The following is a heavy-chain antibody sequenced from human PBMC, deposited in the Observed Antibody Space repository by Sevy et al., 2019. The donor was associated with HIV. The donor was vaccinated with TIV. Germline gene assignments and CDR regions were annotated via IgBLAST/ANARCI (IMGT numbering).Heavy chain of an antibody. CDR3: AREGCTRPHDY. Sequence: GGSLRLSCAASGFAFYDYSMSWIRQAPGKGLEWVATLSFGCGKINYADSVKGRFTISRDNSKNSFYLQMGNLRVEDTALYYCAREGCTRPHDYWGQGTRVTVSS. CDR2: LSFGCGKI. CDR1: GFAFYDYS. V-gene: IGHV3-23*01. J-gene: IGHJ4*02. D-gene: IGHD2-8*01.